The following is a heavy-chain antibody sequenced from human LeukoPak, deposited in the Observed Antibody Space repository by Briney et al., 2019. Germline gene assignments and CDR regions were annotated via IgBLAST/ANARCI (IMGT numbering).Heavy chain of an antibody. J-gene: IGHJ4*02. CDR1: GGSISHSY. D-gene: IGHD3-3*01. Sequence: SETLSLTCTVSGGSISHSYWSWIRQPPGKGLEWIGYFYYSGSTNYNPSLTSRVTISLDTSKQQFTLMLSSVTAADTAVYYCARRRGDFWSDYYAFDYWGQGTLVTISS. CDR3: ARRRGDFWSDYYAFDY. CDR2: FYYSGST. V-gene: IGHV4-59*08.